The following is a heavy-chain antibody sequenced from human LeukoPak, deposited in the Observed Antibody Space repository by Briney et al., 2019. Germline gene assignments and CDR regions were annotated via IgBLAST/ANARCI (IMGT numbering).Heavy chain of an antibody. CDR2: ISSSSTYI. CDR3: ARDTTVDY. CDR1: GFTFSSYI. D-gene: IGHD1-1*01. V-gene: IGHV3-21*01. J-gene: IGHJ4*02. Sequence: LGRSLRLSCAASGFTFSSYIMNWVRQAPGKGLEWVSSISSSSTYIYYADSVKGRFTISRDNAKNSLYLQMNSLRAEDTAVYYCARDTTVDYWGQGTLVTVSS.